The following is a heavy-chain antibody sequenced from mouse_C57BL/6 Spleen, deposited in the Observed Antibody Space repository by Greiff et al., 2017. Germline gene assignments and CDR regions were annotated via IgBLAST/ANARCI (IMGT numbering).Heavy chain of an antibody. J-gene: IGHJ4*01. Sequence: QVTLKESGAELARPGASVKLSCKASGYTFTSYGISWVKQRTGQGLEWIGEIYPRSGNTYYNEKFKGKATLTADKSSSTAYMELRSLTSEDSAVYFCARGGAYYSNSRGAMDYWGQGTSVTVSS. V-gene: IGHV1-81*01. CDR2: IYPRSGNT. CDR3: ARGGAYYSNSRGAMDY. CDR1: GYTFTSYG. D-gene: IGHD2-5*01.